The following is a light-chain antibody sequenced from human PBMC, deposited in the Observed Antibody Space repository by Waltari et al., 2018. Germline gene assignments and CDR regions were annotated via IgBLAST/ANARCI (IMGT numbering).Light chain of an antibody. Sequence: QSALPQPASVSGSPGPSIPIPCPATSGYVGAYNYVPWYQQHPGKAPKLMIFDVSNRPSGVSNRFSGSKSGNTASLTISGLQAEDEADYYCSSYISSSTLELFGGGTSLTVL. CDR1: SGYVGAYNY. CDR3: SSYISSSTLEL. J-gene: IGLJ2*01. V-gene: IGLV2-14*03. CDR2: DVS.